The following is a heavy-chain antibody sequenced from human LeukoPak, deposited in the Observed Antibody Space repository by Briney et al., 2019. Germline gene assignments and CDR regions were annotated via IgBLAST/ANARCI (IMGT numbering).Heavy chain of an antibody. Sequence: ASVKVSCKASGNTFTGYYMHWVRQAPGQGLEWMGWINPNSGGTNYAQKFQGRVTMTRDTSISTAYMELSRLRSDDTAVYYCARDNIVVVPAAIGDWFDPWGQGTLVTVSS. D-gene: IGHD2-2*02. V-gene: IGHV1-2*02. CDR2: INPNSGGT. CDR1: GNTFTGYY. CDR3: ARDNIVVVPAAIGDWFDP. J-gene: IGHJ5*02.